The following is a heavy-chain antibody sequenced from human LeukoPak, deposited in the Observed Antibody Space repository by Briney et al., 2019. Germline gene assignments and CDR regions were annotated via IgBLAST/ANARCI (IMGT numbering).Heavy chain of an antibody. CDR3: ARGPHSYTSRYFDKPSDH. CDR1: GFTFSSYW. Sequence: PGGSLRLSCAASGFTFSSYWMNWARQAPGKGLEWVASINHNGNVNYYVDSVKGRFTISRDNAKNSLYLQMSNLRAEDTAVYFCARGPHSYTSRYFDKPSDHWGQGTLVIVSS. CDR2: INHNGNVN. J-gene: IGHJ4*02. D-gene: IGHD3-9*01. V-gene: IGHV3-7*03.